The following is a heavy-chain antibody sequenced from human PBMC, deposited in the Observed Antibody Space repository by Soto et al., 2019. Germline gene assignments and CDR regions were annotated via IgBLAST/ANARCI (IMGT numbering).Heavy chain of an antibody. V-gene: IGHV4-39*01. CDR3: ARLDSSAHRGAVDY. D-gene: IGHD6-19*01. CDR1: GGSISSGDYY. Sequence: PSETLSLTCTVSGGSISSGDYYWSWIRQPPGKGLEWIGSIYYSGSTYYNPSLKSRVTISVDTSKNQFSLKLSSVTAADTAVYYCARLDSSAHRGAVDYWGQGTLVTVSS. J-gene: IGHJ4*02. CDR2: IYYSGST.